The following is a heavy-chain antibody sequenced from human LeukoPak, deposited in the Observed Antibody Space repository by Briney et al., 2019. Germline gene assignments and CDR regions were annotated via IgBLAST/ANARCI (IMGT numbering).Heavy chain of an antibody. V-gene: IGHV6-1*01. CDR3: ARDHCSGGSCHWRFDY. Sequence: SQTLSLTCAISGDSVSSNSVAWNWIRQSPSRGLEWLGRTYYRSKWYNDYAVSVKGRITINPDTSKNQFSLQPNSVTPEDTAVYYCARDHCSGGSCHWRFDYWGQGTLVTVSS. J-gene: IGHJ4*02. CDR1: GDSVSSNSVA. D-gene: IGHD2-15*01. CDR2: TYYRSKWYN.